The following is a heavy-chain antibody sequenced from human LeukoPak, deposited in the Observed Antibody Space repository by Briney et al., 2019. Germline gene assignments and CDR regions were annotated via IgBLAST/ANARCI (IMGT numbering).Heavy chain of an antibody. CDR1: GFTFSSYG. Sequence: QAGGSLRLSCAASGFTFSSYGMHWVRQAPGKGLEWVAVISYDGSNKYYADSVKGRFTISRDNSKNTLYLQMNSLRAEDTAVYYCAIFAAVAGTPLAFDIWGQGTMVTVSS. D-gene: IGHD6-19*01. CDR2: ISYDGSNK. J-gene: IGHJ3*02. CDR3: AIFAAVAGTPLAFDI. V-gene: IGHV3-30*03.